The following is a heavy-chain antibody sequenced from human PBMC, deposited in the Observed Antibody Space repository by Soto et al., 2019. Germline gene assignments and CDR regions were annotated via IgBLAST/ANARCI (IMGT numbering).Heavy chain of an antibody. Sequence: EVQLLESGGALVQPGGSLRLSCAASGFTFSNHAMNWVRQAPGKGLEWVSTISDSGSTYYADSVKGRFTISRDNSKNTRYLQMNRLRAEDTAVYYCARDPGGHYCTSTSCLYFFDHWGQGTRVIVSS. D-gene: IGHD2-2*01. CDR2: ISDSGST. J-gene: IGHJ4*02. CDR1: GFTFSNHA. V-gene: IGHV3-23*01. CDR3: ARDPGGHYCTSTSCLYFFDH.